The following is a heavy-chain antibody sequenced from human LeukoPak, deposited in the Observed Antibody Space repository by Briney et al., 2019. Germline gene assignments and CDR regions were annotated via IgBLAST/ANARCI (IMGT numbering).Heavy chain of an antibody. CDR2: ISGYNGNT. CDR1: GYTSTSCG. CDR3: ARDLKRGYSSGRYSWGTGSSNDY. V-gene: IGHV1-18*01. D-gene: IGHD6-19*01. J-gene: IGHJ4*02. Sequence: PEASVKVSCKASGYTSTSCGISWVRQAPGQGLEWMGWISGYNGNTNYAQQELQGRVTMTTDTSTSTAYMELRSLRSDDTAVYYCARDLKRGYSSGRYSWGTGSSNDYWGQGTLVTVSS.